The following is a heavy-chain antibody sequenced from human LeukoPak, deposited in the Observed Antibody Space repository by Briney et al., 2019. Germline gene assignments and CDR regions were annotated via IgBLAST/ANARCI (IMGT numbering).Heavy chain of an antibody. D-gene: IGHD1-1*01. CDR1: GFIFSGYA. Sequence: TGGSLRLSCAASGFIFSGYAMSWVRQAPGKGLEWVSGISGSGNKAYYADSMKGRFTISGDNSKNMLYLQMNSLSAEDTAIYYCAKDDATGTSSDAFDIWGQGTMVTVSS. V-gene: IGHV3-23*01. CDR2: ISGSGNKA. J-gene: IGHJ3*02. CDR3: AKDDATGTSSDAFDI.